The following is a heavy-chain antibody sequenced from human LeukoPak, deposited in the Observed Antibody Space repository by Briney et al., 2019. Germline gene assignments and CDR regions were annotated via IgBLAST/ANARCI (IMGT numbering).Heavy chain of an antibody. CDR3: ATTQDCSNASCYRPFDC. Sequence: GGSLSLSCAASGFIFSSYAMHWVRQAPGKGLEWVAVISSDGSNKDYVDSVKGRFTISRDNSQNTLYLQMNSLRVEDTAIYYCATTQDCSNASCYRPFDCWGQGTLVTVSS. CDR2: ISSDGSNK. CDR1: GFIFSSYA. V-gene: IGHV3-30*04. J-gene: IGHJ4*02. D-gene: IGHD2-2*01.